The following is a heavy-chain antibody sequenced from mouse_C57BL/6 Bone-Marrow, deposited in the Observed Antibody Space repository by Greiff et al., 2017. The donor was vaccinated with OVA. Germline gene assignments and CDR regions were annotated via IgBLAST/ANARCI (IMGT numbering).Heavy chain of an antibody. CDR3: ARRAYYGFAY. V-gene: IGHV5-6*02. J-gene: IGHJ3*01. CDR1: GFTFSSYG. D-gene: IGHD2-10*01. CDR2: ISSGGSYT. Sequence: EVKLMESGGDLVKPGGSLKLSCAASGFTFSSYGMSWVRQTPDKRLEWVATISSGGSYTYYPDSVKGRFTISRDKAKNTLYLQMGSLKSEDTAMYYCARRAYYGFAYWGQGTLVTVSA.